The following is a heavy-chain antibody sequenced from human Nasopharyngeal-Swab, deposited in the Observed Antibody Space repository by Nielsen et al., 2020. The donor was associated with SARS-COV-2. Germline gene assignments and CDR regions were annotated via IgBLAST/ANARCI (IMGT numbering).Heavy chain of an antibody. V-gene: IGHV3-9*01. CDR3: AKLYGDYEDFDY. J-gene: IGHJ4*02. Sequence: GGSLRLSCAASGLTFDDYAMHWVWQAPGKGLEWVSGISWNSGTIGYADSVKGRFTISRDNAKNSLYLQMNSLGAEDTALYYCAKLYGDYEDFDYWGQGTLVTVSS. CDR1: GLTFDDYA. CDR2: ISWNSGTI. D-gene: IGHD4-17*01.